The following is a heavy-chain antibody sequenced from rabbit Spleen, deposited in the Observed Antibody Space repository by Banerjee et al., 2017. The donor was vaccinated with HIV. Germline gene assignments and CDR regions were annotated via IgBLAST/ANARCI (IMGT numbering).Heavy chain of an antibody. V-gene: IGHV1S40*01. J-gene: IGHJ4*01. D-gene: IGHD6-1*01. CDR3: ARGGSSDGEIDL. Sequence: QSLEESGGDLVKPEGSLTLTCTASGFSFDSNHYMCWVRQAPGKGLEWIGCINSGSGNAYYASWAKGRFTISKTSSTTVTLQMTSLTAADAATYFCARGGSSDGEIDLWGPGTLVTVS. CDR1: GFSFDSNHY. CDR2: INSGSGNA.